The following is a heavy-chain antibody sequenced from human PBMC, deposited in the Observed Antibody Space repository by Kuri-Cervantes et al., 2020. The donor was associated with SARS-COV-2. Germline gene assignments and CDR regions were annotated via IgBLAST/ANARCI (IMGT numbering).Heavy chain of an antibody. D-gene: IGHD2-2*01. Sequence: GESLKISCAASGFTFDDYGMSWVRQAPGKGLEWVSRINWNGGSTGYADSVKGRFTISRDNSKNTLYLQMNSLRAEDTAVYYCAKAGKKEGYCSSTSCYLDSDYWGQGTLVTVSS. CDR1: GFTFDDYG. CDR3: AKAGKKEGYCSSTSCYLDSDY. CDR2: INWNGGST. J-gene: IGHJ4*02. V-gene: IGHV3-20*04.